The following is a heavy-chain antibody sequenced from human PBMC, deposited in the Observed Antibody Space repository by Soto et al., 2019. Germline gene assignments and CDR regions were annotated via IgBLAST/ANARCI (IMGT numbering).Heavy chain of an antibody. CDR1: GLTFGNYA. V-gene: IGHV3-23*01. J-gene: IGHJ4*02. Sequence: GGSLRLSCAASGLTFGNYAMSCVRQAPGKGLEWVSGMSGSGDYTNYADSVKGRFTISRDNSKNTLYLQMNSLRAEDTTVYYCALRLGYCSGGACSHWGQGTLVTVSS. D-gene: IGHD2-15*01. CDR3: ALRLGYCSGGACSH. CDR2: MSGSGDYT.